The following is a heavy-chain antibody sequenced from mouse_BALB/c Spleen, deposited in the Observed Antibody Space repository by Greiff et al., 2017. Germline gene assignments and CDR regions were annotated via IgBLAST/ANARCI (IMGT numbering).Heavy chain of an antibody. V-gene: IGHV5-6-5*01. CDR2: ISSGGST. CDR1: GFTFSSYA. Sequence: EVQRVESGGGLVKPGGSLKLSCAASGFTFSSYAMSWVRQTPEKRLEWVASISSGGSTYYPDSVKGRFTISRDNARNILYLQMSSLRSEDTAMYYCARGGNYYGSSHYFDYWGQGTTLTVSS. CDR3: ARGGNYYGSSHYFDY. J-gene: IGHJ2*01. D-gene: IGHD1-1*01.